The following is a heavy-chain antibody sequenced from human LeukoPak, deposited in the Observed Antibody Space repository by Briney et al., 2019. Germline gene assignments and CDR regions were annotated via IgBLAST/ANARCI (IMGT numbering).Heavy chain of an antibody. CDR3: AQALISIITSGDYLDV. CDR1: GFPFRSYP. V-gene: IGHV3-30-3*02. Sequence: GGSLRLSCVASGFPFRSYPIHWVRQAPGKGLEWVAVISDDGTNEYDAEFVKGRFRISRDNSKDTVFLHMNNLRSEDTAVYYCAQALISIITSGDYLDVWGRGTLVTVSS. CDR2: ISDDGTNE. J-gene: IGHJ3*01. D-gene: IGHD3-22*01.